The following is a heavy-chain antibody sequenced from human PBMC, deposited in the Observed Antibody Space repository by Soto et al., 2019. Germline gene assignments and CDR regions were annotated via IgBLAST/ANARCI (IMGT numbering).Heavy chain of an antibody. J-gene: IGHJ6*02. Sequence: QVQLVQSGAEVKKPGASVKVSCKASGYTFTSYAMHWVRQAPGQRLEWMGWINAGNGNTKYSQMFQGRVTITRDTSATTAYMGLSSLRSEDTAVYYCASSYYYDSSGYSSLYYYGMDVWGQGTTVTVSS. CDR1: GYTFTSYA. V-gene: IGHV1-3*01. CDR3: ASSYYYDSSGYSSLYYYGMDV. D-gene: IGHD3-22*01. CDR2: INAGNGNT.